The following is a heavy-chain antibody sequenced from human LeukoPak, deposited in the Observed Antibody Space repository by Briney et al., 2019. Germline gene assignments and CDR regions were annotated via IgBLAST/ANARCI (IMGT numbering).Heavy chain of an antibody. CDR2: IYYGGST. J-gene: IGHJ4*02. CDR1: GGSISSYY. Sequence: SETLSLTCTVSGGSISSYYWSWIRQPPGKGLEWIGYIYYGGSTNYNPSLKSRVTVSEDTSKNQFSVKLSSVTAADTAVYYCARSGYSYGPYIDYWGQGTLVTVSS. CDR3: ARSGYSYGPYIDY. D-gene: IGHD5-18*01. V-gene: IGHV4-59*01.